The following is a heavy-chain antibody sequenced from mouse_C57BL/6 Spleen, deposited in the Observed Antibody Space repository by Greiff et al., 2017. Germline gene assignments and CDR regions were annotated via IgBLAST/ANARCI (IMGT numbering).Heavy chain of an antibody. CDR1: GYAFSSYW. V-gene: IGHV1-80*01. J-gene: IGHJ2*01. CDR2: IYPGDGDT. CDR3: ARVSKGSYFDY. Sequence: VQRVESGAELVKPGASVKISCKASGYAFSSYWMNWVKQRPGKGLEWIGQIYPGDGDTNYNGKFKGKATLTADKSSSTAYMQLSSLTSEDSAVYFCARVSKGSYFDYWGQGTTLTVSS.